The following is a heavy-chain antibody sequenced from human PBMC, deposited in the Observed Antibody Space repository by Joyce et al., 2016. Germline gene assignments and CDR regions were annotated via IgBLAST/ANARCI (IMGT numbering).Heavy chain of an antibody. CDR1: GFTVSSVF. J-gene: IGHJ6*04. V-gene: IGHV3-53*01. Sequence: VQVVESGGGLIQPGGSLVLSCSVSGFTVSSVFMMWVRQAPGKGLEWVSTIYSGTDSTQYAASVEGRFTISRDNSKNTLSLQMNTLRGEDTARYYCATRGAWGKGTTVTVSS. CDR2: IYSGTDST. CDR3: ATRGA.